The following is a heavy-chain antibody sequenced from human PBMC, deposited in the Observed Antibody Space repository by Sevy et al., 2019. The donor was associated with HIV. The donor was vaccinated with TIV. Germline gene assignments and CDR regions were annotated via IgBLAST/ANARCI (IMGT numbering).Heavy chain of an antibody. CDR3: ARVRGGYSGFGGFDY. Sequence: SESLSLTCTVSGGSVSGGSYYWSWIRQPPGKGLEWIGYIYYSGSTNHNPSLKRRVTISVDTSKNQFSLKLNSVTAADTAVYYCARVRGGYSGFGGFDYWGQGTLVTVSS. CDR2: IYYSGST. J-gene: IGHJ4*02. CDR1: GGSVSGGSYY. D-gene: IGHD5-12*01. V-gene: IGHV4-61*01.